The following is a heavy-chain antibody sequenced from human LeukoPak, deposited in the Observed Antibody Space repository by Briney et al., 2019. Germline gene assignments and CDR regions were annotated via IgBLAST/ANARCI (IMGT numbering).Heavy chain of an antibody. V-gene: IGHV3-7*01. CDR3: ARYCGGDCYGMDV. CDR2: IKQDGSEK. CDR1: GFAFSSYW. Sequence: GGSLRLSCAASGFAFSSYWLSWVRQAPGKGLEWVANIKQDGSEKHYVDSMKGRFTISRDDAKNSLYLQMHSLRPEDTAVYYCARYCGGDCYGMDVWGQGTTVTVSS. J-gene: IGHJ6*02. D-gene: IGHD2-21*01.